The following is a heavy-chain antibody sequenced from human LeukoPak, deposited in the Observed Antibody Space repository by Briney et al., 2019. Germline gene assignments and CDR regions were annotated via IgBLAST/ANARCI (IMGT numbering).Heavy chain of an antibody. J-gene: IGHJ6*02. CDR1: GYTFTSYD. V-gene: IGHV1-18*01. CDR3: ARVVPAAQSLYYYYGMDV. D-gene: IGHD2-2*01. Sequence: ASVKVSCKASGYTFTSYDINWVRQAPGQGLEWMGWISAYNGNTNYAQKLQGRVTMTTDTSTSTAYMELRSLRSDDTAVYYCARVVPAAQSLYYYYGMDVWGQGTTVTVSS. CDR2: ISAYNGNT.